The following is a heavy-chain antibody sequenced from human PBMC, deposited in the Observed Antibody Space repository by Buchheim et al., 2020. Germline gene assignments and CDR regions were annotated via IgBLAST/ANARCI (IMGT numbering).Heavy chain of an antibody. V-gene: IGHV1-2*04. J-gene: IGHJ6*02. Sequence: QVQLVQSGAEVKKPGASVKVSCKASGYTFTGYYMHWVRQAPGQGLEGMGWINPNSGGTNYAQNFKGWVTMTRDTSISTAYMELSRLRSDDTAVYYCARGRDYYDFWSGYYMGNYYYGMDVWGQGTT. CDR3: ARGRDYYDFWSGYYMGNYYYGMDV. D-gene: IGHD3-3*01. CDR2: INPNSGGT. CDR1: GYTFTGYY.